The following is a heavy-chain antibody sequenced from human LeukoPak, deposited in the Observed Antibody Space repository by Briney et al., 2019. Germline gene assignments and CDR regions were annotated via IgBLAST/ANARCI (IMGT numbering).Heavy chain of an antibody. J-gene: IGHJ4*02. CDR1: GYSISSGYY. D-gene: IGHD3-22*01. CDR2: IYHSGST. Sequence: SETLSLTCIVSGYSISSGYYWGWIRQPPRKGLEWIGSIYHSGSTYYNPSLKSRVTIAVDTSKSQFSLKLSSVTAADMGVDYSAIVGYYYDSSGCLDSYYFDYWGQGTLVTVSS. CDR3: AIVGYYYDSSGCLDSYYFDY. V-gene: IGHV4-38-2*02.